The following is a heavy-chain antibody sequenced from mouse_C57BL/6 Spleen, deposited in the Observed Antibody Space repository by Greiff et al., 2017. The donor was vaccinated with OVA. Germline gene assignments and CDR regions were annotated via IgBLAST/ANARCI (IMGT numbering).Heavy chain of an antibody. CDR3: ARAVDEDYYAMDY. Sequence: VQLQQSGPGLVKPSQSLSLTCSVTGYSITSGYYWNWIRQFPGNKLEWMGYISYDGSNNYNPSLKNRISITRDTSKNQFFLKLNSVTTEDTATYYCARAVDEDYYAMDYWGQGTSVTVSS. V-gene: IGHV3-6*01. CDR2: ISYDGSN. J-gene: IGHJ4*01. CDR1: GYSITSGYY. D-gene: IGHD1-1*01.